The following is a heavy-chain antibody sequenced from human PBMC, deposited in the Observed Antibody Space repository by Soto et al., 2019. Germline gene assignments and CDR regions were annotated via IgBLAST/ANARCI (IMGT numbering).Heavy chain of an antibody. D-gene: IGHD6-19*01. CDR1: GFAFSNYE. Sequence: SGGSLRLSCAASGFAFSNYEMNWVRQAPGKGLEWVSYISLSGSTIYYADSVKGRFTISRDDAKNSLYLQINTLRVEDAAIYYCARNPSGQWVVPLYCDLWGQGTLVTVSS. V-gene: IGHV3-48*03. J-gene: IGHJ4*02. CDR3: ARNPSGQWVVPLYCDL. CDR2: ISLSGSTI.